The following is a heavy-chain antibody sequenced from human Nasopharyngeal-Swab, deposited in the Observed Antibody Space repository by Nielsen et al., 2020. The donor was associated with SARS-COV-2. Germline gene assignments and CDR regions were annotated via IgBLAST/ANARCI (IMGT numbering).Heavy chain of an antibody. J-gene: IGHJ4*02. D-gene: IGHD3-10*01. CDR2: IYSGGST. Sequence: VRQAPGKGLEWVSVIYSGGSTYYADSVKGRFTISRDNSKNTLYLQMNSLRAEDTAVYYCARDHRDYGSGSYPDYWGQGTLVTVSS. V-gene: IGHV3-53*01. CDR3: ARDHRDYGSGSYPDY.